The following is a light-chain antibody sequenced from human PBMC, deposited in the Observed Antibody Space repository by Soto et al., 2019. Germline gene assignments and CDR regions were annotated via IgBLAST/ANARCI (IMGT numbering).Light chain of an antibody. CDR2: GAS. CDR1: QSVSSNS. J-gene: IGKJ1*01. V-gene: IGKV3-20*01. CDR3: QQYGSSPRT. Sequence: ETVLTQSPGTLSLSPGERATLSCRASQSVSSNSLAWFQQKSGQAPRLLIYGASSRATGIPDRFSGSGSGTDFTLTISRLEPEDFAVYYCQQYGSSPRTFGQGTKVEIK.